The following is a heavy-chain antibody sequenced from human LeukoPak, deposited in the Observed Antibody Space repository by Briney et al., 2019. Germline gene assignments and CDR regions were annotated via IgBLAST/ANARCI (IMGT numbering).Heavy chain of an antibody. CDR2: IYYSGST. V-gene: IGHV4-59*01. Sequence: SETLSLTCTVSGDSISSYYWSSIRQPPGKGLEWIGYIYYSGSTNYNPSLKSRVTISVDTSKNQFSLKLSSVTAADTAVYYCARERCSGGSCYLGGVLRGYFDSWGQGTLVTVSS. CDR1: GDSISSYY. J-gene: IGHJ4*02. D-gene: IGHD2-15*01. CDR3: ARERCSGGSCYLGGVLRGYFDS.